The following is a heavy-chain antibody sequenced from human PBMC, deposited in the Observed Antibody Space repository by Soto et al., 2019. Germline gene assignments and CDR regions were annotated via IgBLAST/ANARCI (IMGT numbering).Heavy chain of an antibody. J-gene: IGHJ6*02. CDR3: ARASGSYTYYFYYGMDV. D-gene: IGHD1-26*01. V-gene: IGHV4-61*01. CDR1: AGSVSSGSYY. Sequence: SETLSLTCTLSAGSVSSGSYYWSWSREPPGKGLEWIGSIYYSGSTNHNPSLKSRVTISVDTSKNQISLKLSSVTAADTAVYYCARASGSYTYYFYYGMDVWGQGTTVTVSS. CDR2: IYYSGST.